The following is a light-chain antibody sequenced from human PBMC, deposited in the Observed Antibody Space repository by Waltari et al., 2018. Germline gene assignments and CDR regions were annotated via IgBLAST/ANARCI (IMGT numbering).Light chain of an antibody. CDR3: AAWDDSLSGRV. J-gene: IGLJ3*02. Sequence: QSVLTQPPAASATPGQRVTISCHGRRSTLRRNFAFSYPQVPGTAPKLLIYRNNQRPSGVPDRVSGSKSGTSASLAISGLRSEDEADYYCAAWDDSLSGRVFGGGTKVTVL. CDR1: RSTLRRNF. CDR2: RNN. V-gene: IGLV1-47*01.